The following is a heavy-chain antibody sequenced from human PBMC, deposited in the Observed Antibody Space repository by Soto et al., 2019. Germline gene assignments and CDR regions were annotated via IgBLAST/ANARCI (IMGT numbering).Heavy chain of an antibody. Sequence: GGSLRLSCAASGFTFSSYGMHWVRQAPGKGLEWVAVIWYDGSNKYYADSVKGRFTISRDNSKNTLYLQMNSLRAEDTAVYYCARGSWVRGPDYFDYWGQGTLVTVSS. CDR2: IWYDGSNK. V-gene: IGHV3-33*01. D-gene: IGHD3-10*01. CDR3: ARGSWVRGPDYFDY. J-gene: IGHJ4*02. CDR1: GFTFSSYG.